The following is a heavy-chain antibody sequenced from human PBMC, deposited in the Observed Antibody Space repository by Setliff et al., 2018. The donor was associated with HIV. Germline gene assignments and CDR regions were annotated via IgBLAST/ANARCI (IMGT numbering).Heavy chain of an antibody. D-gene: IGHD3-10*01. V-gene: IGHV7-4-1*02. CDR3: ARAHLWFGESFPFDP. Sequence: ASVKVSCKASGYTFNNYAMNWVRQAPGQGLELMGWINTNTGNPTYAKGFTGRFVFSLDTSVSTAHLQISSLKAEDTAVYYCARAHLWFGESFPFDPWGQGTLVTVSS. CDR1: GYTFNNYA. CDR2: INTNTGNP. J-gene: IGHJ5*02.